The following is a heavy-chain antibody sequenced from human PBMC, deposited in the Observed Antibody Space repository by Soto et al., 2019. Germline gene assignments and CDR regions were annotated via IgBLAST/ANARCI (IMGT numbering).Heavy chain of an antibody. D-gene: IGHD4-17*01. CDR3: ARSLTVTRFDQ. Sequence: QVHLQESGPGLVKPSEPLSLFCNVSGGSMSNNYWSWIRQAPGKGLEWIGYVFYTGSTNYNPSLKSRVSISVDTSKKHFSLRLNSVTAADTAVYYCARSLTVTRFDQWGQGTRVTVS. V-gene: IGHV4-59*01. J-gene: IGHJ4*02. CDR2: VFYTGST. CDR1: GGSMSNNY.